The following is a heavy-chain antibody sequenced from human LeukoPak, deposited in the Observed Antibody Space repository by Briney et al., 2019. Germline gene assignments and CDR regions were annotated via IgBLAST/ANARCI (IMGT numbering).Heavy chain of an antibody. CDR1: GYAFTSYG. J-gene: IGHJ5*02. V-gene: IGHV1-18*01. Sequence: GASVKVSCKASGYAFTSYGISWVRQAPGQGLEWMGWISAYNGNTSYAQKLQGRVTMTTDTSTSTAYMELRSLRSDDTAVYYCARDSLLWPAGRVDPWGQGTLVTVSS. CDR2: ISAYNGNT. D-gene: IGHD3-10*01. CDR3: ARDSLLWPAGRVDP.